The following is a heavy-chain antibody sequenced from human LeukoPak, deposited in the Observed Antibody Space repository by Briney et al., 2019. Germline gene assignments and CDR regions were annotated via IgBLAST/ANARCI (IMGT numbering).Heavy chain of an antibody. CDR1: GFTFSSSG. Sequence: GGSLRLSCSASGFTFSSSGIGWVRQAPGKGLECVSPITGNGGSTSYTDCVKGQFTISRDNSKNTLYLQMNSLRAEDTAVYYCARGRNTGRQFYFDYWGQGTLVTVAS. V-gene: IGHV3-23*01. D-gene: IGHD5-18*01. CDR2: ITGNGGST. J-gene: IGHJ4*02. CDR3: ARGRNTGRQFYFDY.